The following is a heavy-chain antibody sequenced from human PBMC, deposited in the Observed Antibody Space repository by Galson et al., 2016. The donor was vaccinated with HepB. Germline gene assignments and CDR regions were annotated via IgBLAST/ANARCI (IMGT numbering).Heavy chain of an antibody. CDR2: IYYSGST. D-gene: IGHD2/OR15-2a*01. J-gene: IGHJ4*02. CDR3: ARLTLAGSSPYHFDH. Sequence: SETLSLTCSVSGDSVINSAYYWAWIRQPPGKGLEWIATIYYSGSTYYSPSLQSRLTISMDSSKNHSSLKLTSVTATDTSVYYRARLTLAGSSPYHFDHWGQGTVIAVSS. V-gene: IGHV4-39*01. CDR1: GDSVINSAYY.